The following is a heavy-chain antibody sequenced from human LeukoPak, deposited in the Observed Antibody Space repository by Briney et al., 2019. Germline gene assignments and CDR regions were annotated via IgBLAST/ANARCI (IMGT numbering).Heavy chain of an antibody. CDR1: GGTFSSYA. CDR3: ARAIAARPISAFDI. D-gene: IGHD6-6*01. Sequence: SVKVSCKASGGTFSSYAISWVRQAPGQGLEWMGGIIPIFGTANYAQKFQGRVTITADESTSTAYMELSSLRSEDTAVYYCARAIAARPISAFDIWGQGTMVTVSS. J-gene: IGHJ3*02. CDR2: IIPIFGTA. V-gene: IGHV1-69*13.